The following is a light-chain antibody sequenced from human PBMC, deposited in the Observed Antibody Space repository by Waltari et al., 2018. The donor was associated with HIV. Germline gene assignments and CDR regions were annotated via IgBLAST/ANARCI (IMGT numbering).Light chain of an antibody. CDR1: QTISTS. CDR3: QQSYSSPLT. CDR2: AAS. Sequence: DIQLTQSPSSLSASVGDRVTIACRASQTISTSLNWYQQKPGKAPKFLISAASSLLSGVPSRFSGSASGTEFTLTISSLQPEDYATYYCQQSYSSPLTFGPGTKVDVK. J-gene: IGKJ3*01. V-gene: IGKV1-39*01.